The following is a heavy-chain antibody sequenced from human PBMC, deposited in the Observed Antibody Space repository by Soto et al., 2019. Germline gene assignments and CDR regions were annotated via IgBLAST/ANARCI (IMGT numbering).Heavy chain of an antibody. V-gene: IGHV3-23*01. CDR3: AKALYDILVLLGDHDAFDI. Sequence: GGSLRLACAASGFTVSSYAMSWVRQAPGKGLEWVSAISGSGGSTYYADSVKGRFTISRDNSKNTLYLQMNSLRAEDTAVYYCAKALYDILVLLGDHDAFDIWGQGTMVTVSS. CDR1: GFTVSSYA. J-gene: IGHJ3*02. D-gene: IGHD3-9*01. CDR2: ISGSGGST.